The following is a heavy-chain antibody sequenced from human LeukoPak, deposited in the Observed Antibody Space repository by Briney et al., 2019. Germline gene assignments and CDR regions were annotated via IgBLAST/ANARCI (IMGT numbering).Heavy chain of an antibody. V-gene: IGHV3-23*01. Sequence: GGSLRLSCAASGFTFSSYAMSWVRQAPGKGLEWVSAVSGSGGSTYYVDSVKGRFTISRDNSKNTLYLQMNSLRAEDTAVYYCAKAPSTYCSGGSCYGVYWGQGTLVTVSS. CDR1: GFTFSSYA. D-gene: IGHD2-15*01. J-gene: IGHJ4*02. CDR2: VSGSGGST. CDR3: AKAPSTYCSGGSCYGVY.